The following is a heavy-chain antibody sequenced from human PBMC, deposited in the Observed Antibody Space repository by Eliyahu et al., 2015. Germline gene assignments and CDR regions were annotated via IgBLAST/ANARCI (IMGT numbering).Heavy chain of an antibody. CDR1: GXTFSSYA. CDR2: IIPILGIA. Sequence: QVQLVQSGAEVKKPGSSVKVSCKASGXTFSSYAISWVRQAPGQGLEWMGRIIPILGIANYAQKFQGRVTITADKSTSTAYMELSSLRSEDTAVYYCARGGIAAAGSDYWGQGTLVTVSS. D-gene: IGHD6-13*01. V-gene: IGHV1-69*04. J-gene: IGHJ4*02. CDR3: ARGGIAAAGSDY.